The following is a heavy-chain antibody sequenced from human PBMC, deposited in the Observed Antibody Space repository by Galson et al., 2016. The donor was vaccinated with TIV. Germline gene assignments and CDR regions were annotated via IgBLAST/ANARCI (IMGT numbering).Heavy chain of an antibody. V-gene: IGHV3-13*01. CDR2: IGTTADT. Sequence: SLRLSCAGSGFTFSKFDIHWVRQTTGDGLEWVSGIGTTADTYYSKSVKGRFTISRDNGLSSVYLQMNILRPGDTAMYYCVRARSLTDLAARPGDDAFDFWGRGTIVTVFS. CDR3: VRARSLTDLAARPGDDAFDF. D-gene: IGHD7-27*01. CDR1: GFTFSKFD. J-gene: IGHJ3*01.